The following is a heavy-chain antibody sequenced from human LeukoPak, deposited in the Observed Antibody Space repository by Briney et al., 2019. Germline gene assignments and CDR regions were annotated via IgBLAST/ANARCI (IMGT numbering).Heavy chain of an antibody. J-gene: IGHJ4*02. V-gene: IGHV1-2*04. CDR2: INPNSGGT. D-gene: IGHD6-13*01. CDR1: GYTFTDYY. CDR3: ARDRKAAGNAFDY. Sequence: ASVKVSCKASGYTFTDYYMHWVRQAPGQGLEWMGWINPNSGGTHYPQKFQGWVTMTRDTSISTAYMEMSRLTSDDTAVFYCARDRKAAGNAFDYWGQGTLVTVSS.